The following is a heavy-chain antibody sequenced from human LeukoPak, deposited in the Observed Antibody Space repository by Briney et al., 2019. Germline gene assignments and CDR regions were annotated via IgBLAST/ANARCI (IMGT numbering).Heavy chain of an antibody. V-gene: IGHV1-46*01. CDR1: GYTFTSYY. CDR3: ASGLVRTYYFDY. J-gene: IGHJ4*02. Sequence: ASVKVSCKASGYTFTSYYMHWVRQAPGQGLEWMGIINPSGGSTSYAQKFQGRVTMTRDTSTSSVYMELSSLRSEDTAVYYCASGLVRTYYFDYWGRGTLVTVSS. CDR2: INPSGGST. D-gene: IGHD6-13*01.